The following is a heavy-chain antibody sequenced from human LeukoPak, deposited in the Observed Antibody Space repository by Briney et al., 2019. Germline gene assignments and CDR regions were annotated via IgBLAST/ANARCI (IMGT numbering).Heavy chain of an antibody. Sequence: GGSLRFSCAASAFTFSSYTMHWVRQAPGKGLEWVAVTSYDGSNKYYAVSVKGRFTISRDNSKNTMYLQMNSLTTEDAAVYYCVREHWGGQWQPFDSWGQGTLVTVSS. D-gene: IGHD6-19*01. J-gene: IGHJ4*02. CDR1: AFTFSSYT. CDR2: TSYDGSNK. V-gene: IGHV3-30-3*01. CDR3: VREHWGGQWQPFDS.